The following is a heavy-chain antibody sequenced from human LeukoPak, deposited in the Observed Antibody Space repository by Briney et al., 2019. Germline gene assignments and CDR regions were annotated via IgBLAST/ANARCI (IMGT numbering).Heavy chain of an antibody. D-gene: IGHD3-22*01. CDR2: ISYDGSNK. V-gene: IGHV3-30*14. CDR1: GYTFSGYP. J-gene: IGHJ4*02. Sequence: PGKSLRLSCAASGYTFSGYPIHWVRQAPGKGLEWVAVISYDGSNKYYADSVKGRFTISRDNSKHTLYLQMNSLRAEDTAVYYCARGDSSGYAFDYWGQGTLVTVSS. CDR3: ARGDSSGYAFDY.